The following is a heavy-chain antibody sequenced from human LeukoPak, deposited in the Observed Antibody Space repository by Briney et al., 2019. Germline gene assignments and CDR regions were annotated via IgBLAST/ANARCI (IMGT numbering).Heavy chain of an antibody. CDR2: ISSSSSTI. CDR1: GFTFSSYS. J-gene: IGHJ4*02. V-gene: IGHV3-48*01. D-gene: IGHD6-13*01. Sequence: PGGSLRLSCAASGFTFSSYSMNWVRQAPGKGLEWVSSISSSSSTIYYADSVKGRFTISRDNAKNSLYLQMNSLRAEDTAVYYCARVWHSSSWFDYWGQGTLVTVSS. CDR3: ARVWHSSSWFDY.